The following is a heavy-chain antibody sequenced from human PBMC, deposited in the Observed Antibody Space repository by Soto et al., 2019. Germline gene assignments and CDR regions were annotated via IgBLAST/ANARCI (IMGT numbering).Heavy chain of an antibody. CDR1: GGIFSSNT. J-gene: IGHJ4*02. Sequence: QVYLVQSGAEVKKPGSSVKISCKASGGIFSSNTINWVRQAAGQGLEWMGGIIPLFGTANYAEKFQGRVTITADKSTKPEYMELTSLRSEDTAVYYCASKAACGGDCYAFDSCGQGTLVTVSS. CDR2: IIPLFGTA. V-gene: IGHV1-69*06. D-gene: IGHD2-21*02. CDR3: ASKAACGGDCYAFDS.